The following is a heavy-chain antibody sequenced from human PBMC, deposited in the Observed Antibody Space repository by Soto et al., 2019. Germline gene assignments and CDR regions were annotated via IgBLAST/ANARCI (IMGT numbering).Heavy chain of an antibody. J-gene: IGHJ4*02. D-gene: IGHD3-16*01. V-gene: IGHV3-53*01. CDR1: GFSVRSNY. Sequence: GGSLRLSCAASGFSVRSNYLSWVRKAPGKGLEWVSEIYGNENTNYADSVRGRFTISRDNSDNTVYLHMNSLTAEDTAVYYCARQWGRDYFDYWGQGTLVTVSS. CDR3: ARQWGRDYFDY. CDR2: IYGNENT.